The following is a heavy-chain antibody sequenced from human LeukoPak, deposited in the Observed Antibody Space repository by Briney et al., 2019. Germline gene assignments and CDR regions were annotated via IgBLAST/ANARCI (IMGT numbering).Heavy chain of an antibody. CDR3: ARGHDFWSGYHSVYYFDY. V-gene: IGHV4-4*07. CDR2: IYTSGST. J-gene: IGHJ4*02. Sequence: SETLSLTCTVSGGSISSYYWSWIRQPAGKGLERIRRIYTSGSTNYNPSLKSRVTMSVDTSKNQFSLKLSSVTAADTAVYYRARGHDFWSGYHSVYYFDYWGQGTLVTVSS. CDR1: GGSISSYY. D-gene: IGHD3-3*01.